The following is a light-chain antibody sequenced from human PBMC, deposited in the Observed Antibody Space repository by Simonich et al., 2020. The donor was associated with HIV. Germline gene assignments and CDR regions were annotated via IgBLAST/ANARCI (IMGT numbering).Light chain of an antibody. Sequence: QSALTQPPSASGSPGQSVTISCTGTSSDVGGYNYVSWYQQHPGKDPKIMIYEVSNRPSGFSNRFSGSKSGNTASLTISGLQAEDEADYYCSSYTSSSTWVFGGGTKLTVL. V-gene: IGLV2-14*01. CDR3: SSYTSSSTWV. CDR1: SSDVGGYNY. CDR2: EVS. J-gene: IGLJ3*02.